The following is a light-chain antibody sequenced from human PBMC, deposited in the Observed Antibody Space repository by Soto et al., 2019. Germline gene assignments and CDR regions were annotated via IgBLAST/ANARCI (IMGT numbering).Light chain of an antibody. V-gene: IGLV2-23*01. CDR2: EGT. CDR3: CSYELTSTSVV. Sequence: QSALTQPASVSGSPGQSITISCTETSSDVGTYNLVSWYQQHSGKAPKLMIYEGTKRPSGVSDRFSGPKSGNTASLTISGLQAEDEADYYCCSYELTSTSVVFGGGTKVTVL. J-gene: IGLJ2*01. CDR1: SSDVGTYNL.